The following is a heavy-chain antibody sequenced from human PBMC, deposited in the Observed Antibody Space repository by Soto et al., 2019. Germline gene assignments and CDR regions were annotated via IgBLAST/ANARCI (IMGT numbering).Heavy chain of an antibody. D-gene: IGHD2-15*01. CDR3: ARGQVVAAQH. Sequence: QLQLQESGSGLVKPSQTLSLTCAVSGGSISSGGYSWSWIRQPPGKGLEWIGYIYHSGSTYYNPSIKRRVTLPVDRSKNQFSLKLSSVTAADTAVYYCARGQVVAAQHWGQGTLVTVSS. V-gene: IGHV4-30-2*01. CDR1: GGSISSGGYS. CDR2: IYHSGST. J-gene: IGHJ4*02.